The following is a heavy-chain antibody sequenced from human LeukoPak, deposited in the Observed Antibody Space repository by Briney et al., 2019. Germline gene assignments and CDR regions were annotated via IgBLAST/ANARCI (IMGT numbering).Heavy chain of an antibody. J-gene: IGHJ4*02. CDR2: ISGSGTDT. Sequence: GGSLRLSCRGSGFTFSSYAMSWVRQAPGKGLEWVSAISGSGTDTFYANSVNGRFTISRDNPKNTLYLQMNSLRAEDTAVYYCAKGGGSSCYSPSDYWGQGTLVTVSS. D-gene: IGHD2-15*01. V-gene: IGHV3-23*01. CDR1: GFTFSSYA. CDR3: AKGGGSSCYSPSDY.